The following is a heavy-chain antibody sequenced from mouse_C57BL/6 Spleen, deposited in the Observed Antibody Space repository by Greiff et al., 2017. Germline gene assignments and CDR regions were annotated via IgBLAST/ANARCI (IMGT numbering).Heavy chain of an antibody. V-gene: IGHV1-54*01. CDR3: ARSGNYEWGAMDY. D-gene: IGHD2-1*01. CDR1: GYAFTNYL. J-gene: IGHJ4*01. CDR2: INPGSGGT. Sequence: QVQLQQSGAELVRPGTSVKVSCKASGYAFTNYLIEWVKQRPGQGLEWIGVINPGSGGTNYNEKFKGKATLTADKSSSTAYMQLSSLTSEDSTVYFCARSGNYEWGAMDYWGQGTSVTVSS.